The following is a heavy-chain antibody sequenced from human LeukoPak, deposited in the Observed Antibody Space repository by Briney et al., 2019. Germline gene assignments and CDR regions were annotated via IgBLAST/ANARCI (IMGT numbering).Heavy chain of an antibody. CDR3: ARATVTTSWGYYYYYMDV. J-gene: IGHJ6*03. CDR2: ISGSGGST. CDR1: GFTFSSYA. D-gene: IGHD4-17*01. V-gene: IGHV3-23*01. Sequence: GGSLRLSCAASGFTFSSYAMSWVRQAPGKGLEWVSAISGSGGSTYYADSVKGRFTISRDNAKNSLYLQMNSLRAEDTAVYYCARATVTTSWGYYYYYMDVWGKGTTVTVSS.